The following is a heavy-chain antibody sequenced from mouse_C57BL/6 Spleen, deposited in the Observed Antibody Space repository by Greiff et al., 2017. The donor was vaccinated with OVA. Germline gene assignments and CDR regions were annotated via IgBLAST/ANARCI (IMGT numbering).Heavy chain of an antibody. V-gene: IGHV1-15*01. CDR2: IDPETGGT. CDR3: TRGDYYGSSRYFDV. CDR1: GYTFTDYE. Sequence: VQLQQSGAELVRPGASVTLSCKASGYTFTDYEMHWVKQTPVHGLEWIGAIDPETGGTAYNQKFKGKAILTADKSSSTAYMELRSLTSEDSAVYYGTRGDYYGSSRYFDVWGTGTTVTVSS. J-gene: IGHJ1*03. D-gene: IGHD1-1*01.